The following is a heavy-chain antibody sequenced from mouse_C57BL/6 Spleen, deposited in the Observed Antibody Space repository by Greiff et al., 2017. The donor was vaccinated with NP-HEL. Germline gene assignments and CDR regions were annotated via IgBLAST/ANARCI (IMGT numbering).Heavy chain of an antibody. CDR2: IYPGDGDT. Sequence: VKLQESGPELVKPGASVKISCKASGYAFRSSWMNWVKQRPGTGLEWIGRIYPGDGDTNYNGKSKGKATLTADKSSSTAYMQLSSLTSEDSAVYFCARAAMDYWGQGTSVTVSS. J-gene: IGHJ4*01. CDR1: GYAFRSSW. V-gene: IGHV1-82*01. CDR3: ARAAMDY.